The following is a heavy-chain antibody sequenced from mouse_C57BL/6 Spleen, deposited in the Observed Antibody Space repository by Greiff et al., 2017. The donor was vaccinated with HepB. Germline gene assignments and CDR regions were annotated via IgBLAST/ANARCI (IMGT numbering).Heavy chain of an antibody. V-gene: IGHV5-6*01. CDR3: ARDYDEAWFAY. D-gene: IGHD2-4*01. CDR1: GFTFSSYG. CDR2: ISSGGSYT. Sequence: EVQLVESGGDLVKPGGSLKLSCAASGFTFSSYGMSWVRQTPDKRLEWVATISSGGSYTYYPDSVKGRFTISRDNAKNTLYLQMSSLKSEDTAMYYCARDYDEAWFAYWGQGTLVTVSA. J-gene: IGHJ3*01.